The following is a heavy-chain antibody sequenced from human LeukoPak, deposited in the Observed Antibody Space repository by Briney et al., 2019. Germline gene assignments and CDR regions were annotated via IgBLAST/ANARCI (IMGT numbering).Heavy chain of an antibody. CDR2: INTNTGNP. Sequence: ASVKVSCKASGYTFTGYYMHWVRQAPGQGLEWMGWINTNTGNPTYAQGFTGRFVFSLDTSVSTAFLQISSLKAEDTAVYYCARAVPTIAVAGTDFDYWGQGTLVTVSS. J-gene: IGHJ4*02. CDR1: GYTFTGYY. D-gene: IGHD6-19*01. CDR3: ARAVPTIAVAGTDFDY. V-gene: IGHV7-4-1*02.